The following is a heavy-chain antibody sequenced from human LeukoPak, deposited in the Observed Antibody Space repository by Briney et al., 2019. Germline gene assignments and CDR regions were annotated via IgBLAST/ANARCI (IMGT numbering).Heavy chain of an antibody. CDR1: GGSISSSSYY. V-gene: IGHV4-39*07. Sequence: SETLSLTCTVSGGSISSSSYYWGWIRQPPGTGLEWIGSIYYSGSTYYNPSLKSRVTISVDTSKNQFSLKLSSVTAADTAVYYCARGYYYDSSGYSVWFDPWGQGTLVTVSS. D-gene: IGHD3-22*01. CDR3: ARGYYYDSSGYSVWFDP. CDR2: IYYSGST. J-gene: IGHJ5*02.